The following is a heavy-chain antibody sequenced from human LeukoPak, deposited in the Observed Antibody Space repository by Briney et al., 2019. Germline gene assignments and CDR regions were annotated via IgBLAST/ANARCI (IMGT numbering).Heavy chain of an antibody. CDR3: AGYCSGGSCFAEYFQH. J-gene: IGHJ1*01. Sequence: GRSLRLSCAASGFTFSDYYMSWIRQAPGKGLEWVSYISSSGSTIYYADSVKGRFTISRDNAKNSLYLQMNSLRAEDTAVYYCAGYCSGGSCFAEYFQHWGQGTLVTVSS. D-gene: IGHD2-15*01. V-gene: IGHV3-11*01. CDR1: GFTFSDYY. CDR2: ISSSGSTI.